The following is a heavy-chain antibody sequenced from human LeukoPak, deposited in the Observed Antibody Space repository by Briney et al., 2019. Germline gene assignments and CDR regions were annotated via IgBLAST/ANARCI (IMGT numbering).Heavy chain of an antibody. CDR1: GFTFSTYT. CDR2: IGNNGGGI. Sequence: GGSLRLSCAASGFTFSTYTMYWVRHPPGKRLEWVSIIGNNGGGIHYADSVKGRFTISRDNAKNSLYLQMSSLRAEDTAVYYCARTYYDFWSGYYWSFDYWGQGTLVTVSS. CDR3: ARTYYDFWSGYYWSFDY. V-gene: IGHV3-21*04. J-gene: IGHJ4*02. D-gene: IGHD3-3*01.